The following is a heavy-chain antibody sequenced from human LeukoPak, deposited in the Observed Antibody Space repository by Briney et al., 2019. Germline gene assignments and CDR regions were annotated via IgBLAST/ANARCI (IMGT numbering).Heavy chain of an antibody. D-gene: IGHD3-9*01. V-gene: IGHV1-69*06. CDR2: IIPIFGST. J-gene: IGHJ4*02. CDR3: ARSPDILTGENFDY. Sequence: ASVKVSCKASGGTFSSYAIFWVRQAPGQGLEWMGGIIPIFGSTNYAQKFQGRVTITADKSTSTAYMELSRLRSEDTAVYYCARSPDILTGENFDYWGQGILVTVSS. CDR1: GGTFSSYA.